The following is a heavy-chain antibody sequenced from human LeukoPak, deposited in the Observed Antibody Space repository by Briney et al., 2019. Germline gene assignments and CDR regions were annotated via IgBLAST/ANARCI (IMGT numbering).Heavy chain of an antibody. J-gene: IGHJ6*02. D-gene: IGHD6-6*01. CDR1: GFSFSSYG. Sequence: GGSLRLSCAASGFSFSSYGMHWVRQAPGKGLEWVAVISHDGSNKYRADSVKGRFTISRDNSQNTLHLQMSSLTPEDTAVYYCAQGPRIADRPVFYYYFYGMDVWGQGTTVTVSS. CDR3: AQGPRIADRPVFYYYFYGMDV. V-gene: IGHV3-30*03. CDR2: ISHDGSNK.